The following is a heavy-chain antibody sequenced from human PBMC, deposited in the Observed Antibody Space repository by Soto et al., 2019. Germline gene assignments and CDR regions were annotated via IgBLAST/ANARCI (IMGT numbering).Heavy chain of an antibody. CDR1: GGSISSGGYY. CDR2: IYYSGST. D-gene: IGHD4-17*01. Sequence: SETLSLTCTVSGGSISSGGYYWSWIRQHPGKGLEWIGYIYYSGSTYYNPSLKSRVTISVDTSKNQFSLKLSSVTAADTAVYYCARDVPAYGVVDYWGQGTLVTV. CDR3: ARDVPAYGVVDY. J-gene: IGHJ4*02. V-gene: IGHV4-31*03.